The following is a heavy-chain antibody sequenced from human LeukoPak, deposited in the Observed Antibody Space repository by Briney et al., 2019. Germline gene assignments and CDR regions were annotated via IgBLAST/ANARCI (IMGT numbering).Heavy chain of an antibody. CDR1: GFTFSSYA. J-gene: IGHJ5*02. D-gene: IGHD1-7*01. CDR3: AKARLPYNWNYDNWFDP. V-gene: IGHV3-23*01. Sequence: GGSLRLSCAASGFTFSSYAMSWVRQAPGKGLEWVSAISGSGGSTYYADSVKGRFTISRDNSKNTLYLQMSSLRAEDTAVYYCAKARLPYNWNYDNWFDPWGQGTLVTVSS. CDR2: ISGSGGST.